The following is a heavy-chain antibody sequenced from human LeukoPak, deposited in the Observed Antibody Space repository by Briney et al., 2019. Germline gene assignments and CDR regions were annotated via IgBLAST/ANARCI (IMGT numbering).Heavy chain of an antibody. Sequence: GGSLRLSCTASGFTFGDYAMSWVRQAPEKGLEWVGFIRSKAYGGTTEYAASVKGRFTISRDDSKSIAYLQMNSLKTEDTAVYYCTRGGLVDYYYYYMDVWGKGTTVTISS. CDR3: TRGGLVDYYYYYMDV. CDR1: GFTFGDYA. V-gene: IGHV3-49*04. J-gene: IGHJ6*03. D-gene: IGHD6-25*01. CDR2: IRSKAYGGTT.